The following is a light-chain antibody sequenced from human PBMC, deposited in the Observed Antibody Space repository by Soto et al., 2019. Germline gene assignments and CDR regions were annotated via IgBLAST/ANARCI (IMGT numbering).Light chain of an antibody. J-gene: IGKJ2*01. CDR1: QSVLYSSNNKNY. CDR2: WAS. Sequence: DIVMTQSPDSLAVSLGERATINCKSSQSVLYSSNNKNYLAWYQQKPGQPPKLLIYWASTRESGVPDRFSGSGSGTDFTLTISSLQAEGVSVYYCQQYYSTHTFGQGTQLEIK. CDR3: QQYYSTHT. V-gene: IGKV4-1*01.